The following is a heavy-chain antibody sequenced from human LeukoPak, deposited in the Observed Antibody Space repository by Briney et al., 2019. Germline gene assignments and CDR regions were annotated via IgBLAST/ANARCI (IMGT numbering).Heavy chain of an antibody. CDR1: GGSIISIY. CDR3: ARHLLVGAATGDPFDY. V-gene: IGHV4-59*08. J-gene: IGHJ4*02. CDR2: IYSNGNT. D-gene: IGHD6-13*01. Sequence: SETLSLTCIVSGGSIISIYWSWIRQPPEKGLEWIGYIYSNGNTNYNPSLRSRVTISVDTSKNQFSLKLSSVPAADTAIYYCARHLLVGAATGDPFDYWGQGTLVTVSS.